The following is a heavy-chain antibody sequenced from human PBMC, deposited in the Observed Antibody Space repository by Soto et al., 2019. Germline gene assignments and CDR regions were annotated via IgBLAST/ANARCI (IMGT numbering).Heavy chain of an antibody. D-gene: IGHD6-19*01. CDR3: AKDQSSSSGWYYYYYYGMDV. J-gene: IGHJ6*02. Sequence: LRLSCSASGFTFSTYAMHWVRQAPGKGLEYVSAISNNGGSTYYADPVKGRFTISRDNSKNTLYLQMNSLRAEDTAVYYCAKDQSSSSGWYYYYYYGMDVWGQGTTVTVSS. CDR1: GFTFSTYA. V-gene: IGHV3-64*04. CDR2: ISNNGGST.